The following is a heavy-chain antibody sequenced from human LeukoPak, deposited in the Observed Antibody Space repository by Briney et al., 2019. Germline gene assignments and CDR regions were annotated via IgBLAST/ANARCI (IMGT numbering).Heavy chain of an antibody. CDR1: GGSFSGYY. CDR3: ARQWSFWSVSAFDY. V-gene: IGHV4-34*01. J-gene: IGHJ4*02. CDR2: INHSGST. D-gene: IGHD3-3*01. Sequence: SETLSLTCAVYGGSFSGYYWSWIRQPPGKGLEWIGEINHSGSTNYNPSLKSRVTISVDTSKNQFSLKLSSATAADTAVYYCARQWSFWSVSAFDYWGQGTLVTVSS.